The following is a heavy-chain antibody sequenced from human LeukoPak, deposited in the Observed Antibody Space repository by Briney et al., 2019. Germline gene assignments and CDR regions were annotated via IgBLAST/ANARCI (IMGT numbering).Heavy chain of an antibody. Sequence: SQTLSLTCTVSGGSISSGGYYWSWIRQPPGKGLEWIGYIYHSGSTYYNPSLKSRVTISVDRSKNQFSLKLSSVTAADTAVYYCAREVGQQLVAWFDPWGQGTLVTVSS. CDR2: IYHSGST. CDR3: AREVGQQLVAWFDP. CDR1: GGSISSGGYY. D-gene: IGHD6-13*01. J-gene: IGHJ5*02. V-gene: IGHV4-30-2*01.